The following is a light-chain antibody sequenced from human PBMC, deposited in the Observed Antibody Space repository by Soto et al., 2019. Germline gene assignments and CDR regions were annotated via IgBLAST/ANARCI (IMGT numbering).Light chain of an antibody. CDR1: QDISNY. V-gene: IGKV1-33*01. CDR3: QQYANLPWT. Sequence: DIQMTQSPSSLSASVGDRVTITCQASQDISNYLNWYQQKPGKAPKLLIYDASNLETGVPSRFSGSGSGTDFTFTISSLQPEDSATYYCQQYANLPWTFGQGTKVEIK. CDR2: DAS. J-gene: IGKJ1*01.